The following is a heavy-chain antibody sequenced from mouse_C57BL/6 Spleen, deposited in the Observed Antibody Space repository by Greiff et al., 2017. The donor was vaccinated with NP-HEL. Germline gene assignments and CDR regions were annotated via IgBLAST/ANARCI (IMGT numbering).Heavy chain of an antibody. CDR3: TREGSYYYGSSPYFDY. J-gene: IGHJ2*01. CDR2: IDPETGGT. D-gene: IGHD1-1*01. Sequence: QVQLQQSGAELVRPGASVTLSCKASGYTFTDYEMHWVKQTPVHGLEWIGAIDPETGGTAYNQKFKGKAILTADKSSSTAYMELRSLTSEDSAVYYCTREGSYYYGSSPYFDYWGQGTTLTVSS. CDR1: GYTFTDYE. V-gene: IGHV1-15*01.